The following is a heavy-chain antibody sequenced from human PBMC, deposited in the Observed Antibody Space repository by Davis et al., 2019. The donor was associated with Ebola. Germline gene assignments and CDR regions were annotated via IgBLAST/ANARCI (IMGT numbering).Heavy chain of an antibody. CDR3: AEGGTNHCLGAN. CDR2: ISPTGADL. D-gene: IGHD2-8*01. V-gene: IGHV3-23*01. CDR1: GFTFSNYA. Sequence: GESLKISCAASGFTFSNYAMSWVRQAPGGGLEWVAGISPTGADLKYADSVRGRFSISRDDSKNTLYLQMDSLRAEDTAVFSCAEGGTNHCLGANWGQGTLVTVSS. J-gene: IGHJ4*02.